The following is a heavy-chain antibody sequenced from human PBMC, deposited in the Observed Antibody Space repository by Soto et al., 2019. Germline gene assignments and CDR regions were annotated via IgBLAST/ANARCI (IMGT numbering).Heavy chain of an antibody. Sequence: PGGSLRLSCAASGFTFSSYAMHWVRQAPGKGLEWVAVISHDGSNKYYADSVKGRFTISRDNSKNTLYLQMNSLRAEDTAVYYCARAGSSWSNWFDPWGQGTLVTVSS. CDR3: ARAGSSWSNWFDP. CDR2: ISHDGSNK. J-gene: IGHJ5*02. D-gene: IGHD6-13*01. CDR1: GFTFSSYA. V-gene: IGHV3-30-3*01.